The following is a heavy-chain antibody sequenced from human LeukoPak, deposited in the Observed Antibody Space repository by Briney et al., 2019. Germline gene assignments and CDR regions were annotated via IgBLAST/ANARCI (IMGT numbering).Heavy chain of an antibody. CDR2: INHSGST. Sequence: SETLSLTCAVYGGSFSGYYWSWIRQPPGKGLEWIGEINHSGSTNYNPSLKSRVTISVDTSKNQFSLKLSSVTAADTAVYYCARLTLGGSGWYYFDYWGQGTLVTVSS. CDR1: GGSFSGYY. CDR3: ARLTLGGSGWYYFDY. V-gene: IGHV4-34*01. J-gene: IGHJ4*02. D-gene: IGHD6-19*01.